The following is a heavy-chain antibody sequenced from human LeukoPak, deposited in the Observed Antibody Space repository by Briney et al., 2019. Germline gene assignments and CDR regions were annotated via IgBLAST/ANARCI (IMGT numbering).Heavy chain of an antibody. CDR3: ARLEQQLVDAFDI. CDR2: IYYSGTT. CDR1: GGSISSYY. V-gene: IGHV4-59*08. D-gene: IGHD6-13*01. Sequence: SETLSLTCTVSGGSISSYYWSWIRQPPGKGLEWIGYIYYSGTTNYNPSLKSRVTISVDTSKNQFSLKLSSVTAADTAVYYCARLEQQLVDAFDIWGQGTMVTVSS. J-gene: IGHJ3*02.